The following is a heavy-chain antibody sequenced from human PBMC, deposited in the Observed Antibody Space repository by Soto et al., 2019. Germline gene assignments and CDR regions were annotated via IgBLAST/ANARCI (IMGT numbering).Heavy chain of an antibody. D-gene: IGHD6-19*01. CDR1: GLVFGSFA. J-gene: IGHJ4*02. Sequence: GGSLRLSCAASGLVFGSFAMSWVRQSPGKGLEWVSSITGSGGSTFYADSVKGRFTISRDNSKNTVYMQMYSLRAEDTAVYYCAKDRYSSGLFFDFWGQGTLVTVSS. CDR2: ITGSGGST. CDR3: AKDRYSSGLFFDF. V-gene: IGHV3-23*01.